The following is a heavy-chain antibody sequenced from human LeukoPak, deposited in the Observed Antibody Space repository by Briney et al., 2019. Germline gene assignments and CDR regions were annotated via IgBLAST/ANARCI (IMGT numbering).Heavy chain of an antibody. Sequence: QPGGSLRLSCAASGFTFSTYGMHWVRQAPGKGLEWVAFIRYDGSNEYYADSVKGRFTISRDNSKNTLYLQMSSLRAEDTAVYYCAKDRGPKIVVPNDAFDIWGQGTMVTVSS. D-gene: IGHD3-22*01. CDR2: IRYDGSNE. CDR1: GFTFSTYG. CDR3: AKDRGPKIVVPNDAFDI. J-gene: IGHJ3*02. V-gene: IGHV3-30*02.